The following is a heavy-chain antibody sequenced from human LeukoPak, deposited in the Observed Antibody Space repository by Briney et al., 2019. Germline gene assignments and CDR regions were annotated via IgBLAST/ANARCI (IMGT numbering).Heavy chain of an antibody. CDR3: ASFWSGYYTDY. CDR1: GGSISSYY. Sequence: PSETLSLTCTVSGGSISSYYWSWIRQPPGKGLEWIGYIYYSGSTNYNPSLKSRVTISVDTSKKQFSLKLSSVTAADTAVYYCASFWSGYYTDYWGQGTLVTVSS. CDR2: IYYSGST. J-gene: IGHJ4*02. V-gene: IGHV4-59*08. D-gene: IGHD3-3*01.